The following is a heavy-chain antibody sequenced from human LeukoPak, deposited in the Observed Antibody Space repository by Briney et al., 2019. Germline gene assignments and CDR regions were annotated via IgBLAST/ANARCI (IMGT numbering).Heavy chain of an antibody. D-gene: IGHD5-18*01. CDR3: ARQRYSYGHFDY. CDR2: IYYSGST. J-gene: IGHJ4*02. Sequence: PSETLSLTCSVSGESFSTYYWSWIRQPPGKGLEWIGYIYYSGSTNYNPSLKSRVTMSLDTSKNQFSLNLTSVTAADTAVYYCARQRYSYGHFDYWGQGILVSVSS. CDR1: GESFSTYY. V-gene: IGHV4-59*08.